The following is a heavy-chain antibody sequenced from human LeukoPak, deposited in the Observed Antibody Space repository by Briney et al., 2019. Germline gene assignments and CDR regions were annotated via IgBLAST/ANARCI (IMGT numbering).Heavy chain of an antibody. CDR1: GGSFSAYY. CDR2: INHSRST. D-gene: IGHD6-13*01. CDR3: ARKARSYSSTWQTRGGNWFDP. V-gene: IGHV4-34*01. J-gene: IGHJ5*02. Sequence: PSETLSLTCAVYGGSFSAYYWSWIRQPPGKGLEWIGEINHSRSTNYNPSLKSRVIISIDTSKNQFSLKLSSVTAADTAVYYCARKARSYSSTWQTRGGNWFDPWGQGTLVTVSS.